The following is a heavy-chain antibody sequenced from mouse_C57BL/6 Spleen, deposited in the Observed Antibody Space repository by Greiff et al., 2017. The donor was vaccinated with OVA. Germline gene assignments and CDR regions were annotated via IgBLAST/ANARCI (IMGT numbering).Heavy chain of an antibody. V-gene: IGHV5-17*01. CDR3: ARTRAVVFDY. Sequence: EVKLVESGGGLVKPGGSLKLSCAASGFTFSDYGMHWVRQAPEKGLEWVAYISSGSSTIYYADTVKGRFTISRDKAKNTLFLQMTSLRSEDTAMYYCARTRAVVFDYWGQGTTLTVSS. CDR1: GFTFSDYG. J-gene: IGHJ2*01. D-gene: IGHD1-1*01. CDR2: ISSGSSTI.